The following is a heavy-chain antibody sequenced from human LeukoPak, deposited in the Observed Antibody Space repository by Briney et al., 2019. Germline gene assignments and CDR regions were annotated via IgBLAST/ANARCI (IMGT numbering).Heavy chain of an antibody. D-gene: IGHD4-23*01. Sequence: ASVKVSCKASGYTFTGYYMHWVRQAPGQGLEWMGWINPNSGGTNYAQKFQGRVTMTRDTSISTAYMELSRLRSEDTAVYYCARAGTTVVKGKNAFDIWGQGTMVTVSS. J-gene: IGHJ3*02. CDR2: INPNSGGT. CDR1: GYTFTGYY. V-gene: IGHV1-2*02. CDR3: ARAGTTVVKGKNAFDI.